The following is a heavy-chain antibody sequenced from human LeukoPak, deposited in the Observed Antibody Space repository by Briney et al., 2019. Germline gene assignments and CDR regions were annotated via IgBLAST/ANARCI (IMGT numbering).Heavy chain of an antibody. V-gene: IGHV4-31*03. J-gene: IGHJ5*02. CDR3: ARVKGMDDILTGFDP. Sequence: LSLTCTVSGDSISRGGYYCRWIRQHPGKGLEWIGYIYYSGSTYYNPSLKSRVTISVDTSKNQFSLKLSSVTAADTAVYYCARVKGMDDILTGFDPWGQGTLVTVSS. D-gene: IGHD3-9*01. CDR2: IYYSGST. CDR1: GDSISRGGYY.